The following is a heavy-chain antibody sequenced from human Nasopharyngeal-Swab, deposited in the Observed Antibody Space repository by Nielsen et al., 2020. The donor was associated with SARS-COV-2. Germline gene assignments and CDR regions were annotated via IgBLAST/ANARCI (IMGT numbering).Heavy chain of an antibody. CDR2: ISSSSSTI. V-gene: IGHV3-48*01. D-gene: IGHD6-19*01. CDR3: ASGGSSGWRTFDY. Sequence: GGSLRLSCAASGFTFSSYSMNWVRQAPGKGLEWVSYISSSSSTIYYADSVKGRFTISRDNAKNSLYLQMNSLRAEDTAVHYCASGGSSGWRTFDYWGQGTLVTVSS. J-gene: IGHJ4*02. CDR1: GFTFSSYS.